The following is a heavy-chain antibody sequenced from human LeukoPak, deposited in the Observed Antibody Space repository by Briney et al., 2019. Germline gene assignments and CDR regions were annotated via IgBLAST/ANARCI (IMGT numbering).Heavy chain of an antibody. CDR2: IRYDGSNK. D-gene: IGHD1-26*01. J-gene: IGHJ6*03. Sequence: GGSLTLSCAASGCTFSSYGLHWVRQAPGKGLEWVAFIRYDGSNKYYADSVKGRFTISRDNSKNTLYLQMNSLRAEDTAVYYCAKDQGRWELRTYYMDVWGKGTTVTISS. CDR3: AKDQGRWELRTYYMDV. V-gene: IGHV3-30*02. CDR1: GCTFSSYG.